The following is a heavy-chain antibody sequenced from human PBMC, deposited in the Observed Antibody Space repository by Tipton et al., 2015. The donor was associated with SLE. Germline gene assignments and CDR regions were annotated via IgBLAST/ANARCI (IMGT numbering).Heavy chain of an antibody. Sequence: TLSLTCTVSGGSITGYYWSWIRQPPGKGLEWIGYMYYSGSTNYNPSLKRRGTISLDTSKNQFSLKLNSVTAADTAVYYCARGGLYETSAYSVGFDIWGQGTLVTVSP. CDR2: MYYSGST. CDR3: ARGGLYETSAYSVGFDI. J-gene: IGHJ3*02. V-gene: IGHV4-59*01. D-gene: IGHD3-22*01. CDR1: GGSITGYY.